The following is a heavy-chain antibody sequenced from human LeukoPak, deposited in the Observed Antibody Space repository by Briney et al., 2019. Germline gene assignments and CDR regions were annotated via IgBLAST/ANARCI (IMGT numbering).Heavy chain of an antibody. D-gene: IGHD3-10*01. CDR2: ISSSSSYI. Sequence: GGSLRLSCAASGFTFSSYSMNWVRQAPGKGLEWVSSISSSSSYIYYADSVKGRFTISRDNAKNSLYLQMNSLRAEDTALYYCARGGAWGFGTDYWGQGTLVTVSS. CDR1: GFTFSSYS. J-gene: IGHJ4*02. CDR3: ARGGAWGFGTDY. V-gene: IGHV3-21*04.